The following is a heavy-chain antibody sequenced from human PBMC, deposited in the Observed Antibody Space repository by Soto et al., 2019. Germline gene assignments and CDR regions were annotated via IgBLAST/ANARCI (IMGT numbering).Heavy chain of an antibody. V-gene: IGHV4-59*01. J-gene: IGHJ4*02. CDR2: IYYSGTT. Sequence: SETLSLTCTVSGASISNSYWSWIRQPPGKRLEWIGYIYYSGTTNYNPSLKSRVTISIDTSKNQFSLNLSSVTAADTAVYYCARVSRVDTAMVAYFDYWGQGTLVTVSS. CDR3: ARVSRVDTAMVAYFDY. D-gene: IGHD5-18*01. CDR1: GASISNSY.